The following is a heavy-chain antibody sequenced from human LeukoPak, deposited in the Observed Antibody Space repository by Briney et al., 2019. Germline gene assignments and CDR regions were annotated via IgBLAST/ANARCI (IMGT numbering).Heavy chain of an antibody. Sequence: GGCLRLSCVASVSTFGNYCMSWVRQAPWKGLEWFSGISGSGGSTYYADSVRGRFTISRDNSKNTLNLQMNRLRAEDSAVYYCAKSRGLEYSSSSDFWGQGTLVTVSS. CDR1: VSTFGNYC. J-gene: IGHJ4*02. V-gene: IGHV3-23*01. CDR2: ISGSGGST. CDR3: AKSRGLEYSSSSDF. D-gene: IGHD6-6*01.